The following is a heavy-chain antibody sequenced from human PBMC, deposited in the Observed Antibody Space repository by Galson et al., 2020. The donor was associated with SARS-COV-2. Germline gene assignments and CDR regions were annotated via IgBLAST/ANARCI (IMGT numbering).Heavy chain of an antibody. CDR3: AREALTIFGVDYYYYGMDV. J-gene: IGHJ6*02. V-gene: IGHV3-7*01. CDR1: GFTFSSYW. Sequence: TGGSLRLSCAASGFTFSSYWMSWVRQAPGKGLEWVVNIKQDGSEKYYVDSVKGRFTISRDNAKNSLYLQMNSLRAEDTAVYYCAREALTIFGVDYYYYGMDVWGQGTTVTVSS. D-gene: IGHD3-3*01. CDR2: IKQDGSEK.